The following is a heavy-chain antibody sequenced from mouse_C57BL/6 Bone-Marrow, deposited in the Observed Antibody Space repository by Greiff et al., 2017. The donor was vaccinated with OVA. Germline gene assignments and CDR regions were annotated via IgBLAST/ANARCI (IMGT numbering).Heavy chain of an antibody. D-gene: IGHD1-1*01. CDR3: TRGGITTPFYAMDY. CDR1: GYTFTSYW. J-gene: IGHJ4*01. Sequence: VQLQQSGTVLVRPGASVKMSCKTSGYTFTSYWMHWVKQRPGQGLEWIGAIYPGNSDTSYNQKFKGKATLTAVTSASTAYMQLSSLTNEDSAVYYCTRGGITTPFYAMDYWGQGTSVTVSS. CDR2: IYPGNSDT. V-gene: IGHV1-5*01.